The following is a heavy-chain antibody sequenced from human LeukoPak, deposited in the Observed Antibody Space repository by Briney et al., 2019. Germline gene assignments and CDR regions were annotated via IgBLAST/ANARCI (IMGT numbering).Heavy chain of an antibody. CDR1: GFIFASYA. CDR3: AKVGGYCTSTSCYAYFDY. CDR2: IIASGGGT. J-gene: IGHJ4*02. Sequence: GGSLRLSCTASGFIFASYAMTWVRQAPGKGLEWVSTIIASGGGTFYADSVKGRFPISRDNSKNTLYLQMDSLRAEDTAVYYCAKVGGYCTSTSCYAYFDYWGQGTLVTVSS. D-gene: IGHD2-2*01. V-gene: IGHV3-23*01.